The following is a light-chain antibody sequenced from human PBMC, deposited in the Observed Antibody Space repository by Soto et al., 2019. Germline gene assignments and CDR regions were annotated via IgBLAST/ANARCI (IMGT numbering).Light chain of an antibody. CDR1: IRDVGAYNL. Sequence: QSVLTQPASVSGSPGQSITISCAGTIRDVGAYNLVSWYQQYPGRAPQLILYEVRNRPSGISFRFSGFKSGNTASLTISGLQAEDEADYYCSSFTSKSTLILGGGTKVTVL. J-gene: IGLJ2*01. CDR2: EVR. CDR3: SSFTSKSTLI. V-gene: IGLV2-14*01.